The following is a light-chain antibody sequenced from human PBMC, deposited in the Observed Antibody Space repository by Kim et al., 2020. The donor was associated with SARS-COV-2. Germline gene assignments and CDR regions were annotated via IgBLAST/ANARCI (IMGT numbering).Light chain of an antibody. Sequence: SVGNRFHIACRATQSIGTRLNWYQQRPGKGPKLLIYAASTLKSGVPSRFSGTGSGTDFALTISSLQPEDFATYYCQQSYSTPWLTFGGGTKVDIK. CDR2: AAS. CDR1: QSIGTR. J-gene: IGKJ4*01. V-gene: IGKV1-39*01. CDR3: QQSYSTPWLT.